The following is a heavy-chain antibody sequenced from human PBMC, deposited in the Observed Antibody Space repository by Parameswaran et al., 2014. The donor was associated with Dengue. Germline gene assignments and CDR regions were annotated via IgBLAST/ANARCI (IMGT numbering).Heavy chain of an antibody. CDR2: INPSGGTT. CDR3: SRIDYYSYYGMDL. J-gene: IGHJ6*02. Sequence: WVRQAPGQGLEWMGVINPSGGTTTYAQKFQGRVTMTRDTSTSTVYMELSSLRSEDTAVYYCSRIDYYSYYGMDLWGQGTTVTVSS. V-gene: IGHV1-46*01.